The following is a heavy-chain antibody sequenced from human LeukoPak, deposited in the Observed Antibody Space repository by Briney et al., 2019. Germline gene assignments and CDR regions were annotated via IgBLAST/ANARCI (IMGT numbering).Heavy chain of an antibody. J-gene: IGHJ4*02. Sequence: SETLSLTCTVSGGSISSGDYYWSWSRQPPGKGLEWIGYIYYSGSTYYNPSLKSRVTISVDTSKNQFSLKLSSVTAADTAVYYCARGYCNSTSCYLYYWGQGTLVTVSS. CDR3: ARGYCNSTSCYLYY. D-gene: IGHD2-2*01. V-gene: IGHV4-30-4*08. CDR1: GGSISSGDYY. CDR2: IYYSGST.